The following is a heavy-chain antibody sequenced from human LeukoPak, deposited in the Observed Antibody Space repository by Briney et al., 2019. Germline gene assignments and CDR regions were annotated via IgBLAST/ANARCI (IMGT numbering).Heavy chain of an antibody. CDR2: IRYDGTNK. CDR1: GFTFTYYA. Sequence: GGSLRLSCAASGFTFTYYAIHWVRQAPGKGLEWVAFIRYDGTNKNYADSVKGRFTISRDNSKNTLYLQMNSLRVEDTAVYYCAKARTRGYSYGSFDYWGQGTLVTVSS. D-gene: IGHD5-18*01. J-gene: IGHJ4*02. V-gene: IGHV3-30*02. CDR3: AKARTRGYSYGSFDY.